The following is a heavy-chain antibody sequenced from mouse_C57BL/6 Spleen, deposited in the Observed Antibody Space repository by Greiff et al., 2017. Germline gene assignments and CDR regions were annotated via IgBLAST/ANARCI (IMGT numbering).Heavy chain of an antibody. D-gene: IGHD2-4*01. CDR1: GYTFTGYW. CDR3: ARWGDYDCWFAY. J-gene: IGHJ3*01. CDR2: ILPGSGST. Sequence: QVQLQQSGAELMKPGASVKLSCKATGYTFTGYWIEWVKQRPGHGLEWIGEILPGSGSTNYNEKFKGKATFTADTSSNTAYMQLGSLATEGSAIYCCARWGDYDCWFAYWGQGTLVTVSA. V-gene: IGHV1-9*01.